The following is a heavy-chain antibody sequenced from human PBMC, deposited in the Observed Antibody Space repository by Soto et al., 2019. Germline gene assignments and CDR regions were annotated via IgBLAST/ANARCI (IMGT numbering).Heavy chain of an antibody. D-gene: IGHD1-26*01. CDR3: AKERSRGSYPQYYFDY. J-gene: IGHJ4*02. V-gene: IGHV3-23*01. Sequence: GGSLRLSCAAFGFKISSSIMNWVRQAPGKGLEWVSAISGSGGSTYYADSVKGRFTISRDNSKNTLYLQMNSLRAEDTAVYYCAKERSRGSYPQYYFDYWGPGTMITVSS. CDR1: GFKISSSI. CDR2: ISGSGGST.